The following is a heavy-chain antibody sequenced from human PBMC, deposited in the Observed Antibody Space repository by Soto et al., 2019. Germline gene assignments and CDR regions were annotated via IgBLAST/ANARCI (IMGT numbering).Heavy chain of an antibody. D-gene: IGHD2-15*01. CDR3: TSYPTVRYCSGGSCYQLEF. J-gene: IGHJ4*02. CDR1: GFTFSGSA. CDR2: IRSKANSYAT. V-gene: IGHV3-73*01. Sequence: EVQLVESGGGLVQPGGSLKLSCAASGFTFSGSAMHWVRQASGKGLEWVGRIRSKANSYATAYAASVKGRFTISRDDSKNTAYLQMSSLRTEDTAVYYCTSYPTVRYCSGGSCYQLEFWGKGNLVTVSS.